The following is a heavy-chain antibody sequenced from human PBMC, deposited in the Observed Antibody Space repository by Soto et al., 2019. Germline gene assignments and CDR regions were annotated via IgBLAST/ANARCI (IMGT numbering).Heavy chain of an antibody. Sequence: GGSLRLSCAASGFTFSSYWMSWVRQAPGKXLEWVANIKQDGSEKYYVDSVKGRFTISRDNAKNSLYLQMNSLRAEDTAVYYCARDSRYVWGSYRYYYYGMDVWGQGTTVTVSS. J-gene: IGHJ6*02. D-gene: IGHD3-16*02. V-gene: IGHV3-7*01. CDR2: IKQDGSEK. CDR3: ARDSRYVWGSYRYYYYGMDV. CDR1: GFTFSSYW.